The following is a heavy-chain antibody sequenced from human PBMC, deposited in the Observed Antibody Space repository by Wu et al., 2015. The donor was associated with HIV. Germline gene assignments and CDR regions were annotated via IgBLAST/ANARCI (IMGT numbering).Heavy chain of an antibody. D-gene: IGHD4-17*01. J-gene: IGHJ5*02. Sequence: QVQLVQSGAEVKKPGASVMVSCKAFGYAFTNYDISWVRQAPGQGLEWMGSTSVYIGYTKYAQNFQDRVTMTRDTSISTAYMELSRLKSDDTAVYYCARDRRIYGDNVGVISWFDPWGQGTLGHSLL. CDR3: ARDRRIYGDNVGVISWFDP. CDR1: GYAFTNYD. CDR2: TSVYIGYT. V-gene: IGHV1-18*01.